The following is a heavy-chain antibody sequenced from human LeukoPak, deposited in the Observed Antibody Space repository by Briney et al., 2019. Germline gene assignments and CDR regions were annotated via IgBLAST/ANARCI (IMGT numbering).Heavy chain of an antibody. D-gene: IGHD7-27*01. CDR2: IIPIFGTA. CDR1: GGTFSSYA. CDR3: AHHSGAGEGYYFDY. J-gene: IGHJ4*02. V-gene: IGHV1-69*05. Sequence: ASVKVSCKASGGTFSSYAISWVRQAPGQGLEWMGGIIPIFGTANYAQKFQGRVTITTDESTSTAYMELSSLRSEDTAVYYCAHHSGAGEGYYFDYWGQGTLVTVSS.